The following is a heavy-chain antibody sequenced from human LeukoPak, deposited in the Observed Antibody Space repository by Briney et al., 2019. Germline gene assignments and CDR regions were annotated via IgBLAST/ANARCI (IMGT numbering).Heavy chain of an antibody. Sequence: ASVKVPCKASGYTFSSYAMHWVRQAPGQRLEWMGWSNAGNGNTKYSQEFQGRVTITRDTSASTTYMELSSLRSEDMAVYYCARSRGLGYFDYWGQGTLVTVSS. D-gene: IGHD3-16*01. V-gene: IGHV1-3*02. J-gene: IGHJ4*02. CDR1: GYTFSSYA. CDR3: ARSRGLGYFDY. CDR2: SNAGNGNT.